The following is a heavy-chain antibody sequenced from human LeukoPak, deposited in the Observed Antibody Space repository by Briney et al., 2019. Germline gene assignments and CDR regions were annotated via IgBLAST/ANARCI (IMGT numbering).Heavy chain of an antibody. J-gene: IGHJ6*03. CDR2: ISAYNGNT. CDR1: GYTFTGYG. Sequence: ASVKVSCKASGYTFTGYGISWVRQAPGQGLEWMGWISAYNGNTNYAQKLQGRVTMTTDTSTSTAYMELRSLRSDDTAVYYCARDGVVSSSSPSSFYYYYYYMDVWGKGTTVTVSS. D-gene: IGHD6-6*01. V-gene: IGHV1-18*01. CDR3: ARDGVVSSSSPSSFYYYYYYMDV.